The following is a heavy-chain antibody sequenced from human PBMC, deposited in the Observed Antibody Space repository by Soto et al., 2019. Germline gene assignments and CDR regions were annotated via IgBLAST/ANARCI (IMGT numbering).Heavy chain of an antibody. Sequence: ASVKVSCKASGYTFTSYGISWVRQAPGQGLEWMGWISAYNGNTNYAQKLQGRVTMTTDTSTSTAYMELRSLRSDDTAVYYCARDIYDSSGGLGAFDIWGQGTMVTVSS. CDR3: ARDIYDSSGGLGAFDI. V-gene: IGHV1-18*01. D-gene: IGHD3-22*01. CDR2: ISAYNGNT. J-gene: IGHJ3*02. CDR1: GYTFTSYG.